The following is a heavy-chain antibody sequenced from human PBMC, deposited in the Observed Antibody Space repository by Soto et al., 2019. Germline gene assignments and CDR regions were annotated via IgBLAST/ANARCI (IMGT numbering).Heavy chain of an antibody. D-gene: IGHD6-6*01. CDR1: GFTFSSYG. V-gene: IGHV3-33*01. CDR2: IWYDGSNK. Sequence: PGGSLRLSCAASGFTFSSYGMHWVRQAPGKGLEWVAVIWYDGSNKYYADSVKGRFTISRDNSKNTLYLQMNSLRAEDTAVYYCARDTRIYEYSSSSLDYWDQGTLVTVSS. J-gene: IGHJ4*02. CDR3: ARDTRIYEYSSSSLDY.